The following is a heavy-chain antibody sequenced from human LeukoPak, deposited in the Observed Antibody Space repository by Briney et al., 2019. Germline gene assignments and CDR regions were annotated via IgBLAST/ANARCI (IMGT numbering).Heavy chain of an antibody. CDR2: INPNSGGT. Sequence: ASVKVSCKASGYTFTAYYIHWVRQAPGQGLEWMGWINPNSGGTNYTQKFQGRVTMTRDTSISTVYMELSSLRSDDTAVYYCARRPDYGDYWGQGTLVTVSS. CDR1: GYTFTAYY. J-gene: IGHJ4*02. CDR3: ARRPDYGDY. V-gene: IGHV1-2*02.